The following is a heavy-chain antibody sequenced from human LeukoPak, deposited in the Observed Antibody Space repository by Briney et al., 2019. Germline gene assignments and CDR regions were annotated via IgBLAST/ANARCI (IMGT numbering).Heavy chain of an antibody. CDR3: AKGLGTGSVLARPLHY. CDR1: GFPFSTYD. V-gene: IGHV3-30*18. J-gene: IGHJ4*02. CDR2: ISSDGYRT. Sequence: GGSLRLSCAASGFPFSTYDMHWVRQAPDKGLQWVAVISSDGYRTDYPDSVRGRFTISRDNFKNTVDLQMISVTAEDTAMYFCAKGLGTGSVLARPLHYWGQETLVTVSS. D-gene: IGHD3-10*01.